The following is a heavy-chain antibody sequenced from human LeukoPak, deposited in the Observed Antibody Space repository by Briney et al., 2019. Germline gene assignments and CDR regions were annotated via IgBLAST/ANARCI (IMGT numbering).Heavy chain of an antibody. J-gene: IGHJ4*02. CDR1: GFTFSNYN. CDR2: ISSSSSYI. CDR3: ARGGVYSSSSFDY. V-gene: IGHV3-21*01. D-gene: IGHD6-6*01. Sequence: GGSLRLSCAASGFTFSNYNMNWVRQAPGKGLEWVSSISSSSSYIYYADSVKGRFTISRDNAKNSLYLQMNSLRAEDTAVYYCARGGVYSSSSFDYWGQGTLVTVSS.